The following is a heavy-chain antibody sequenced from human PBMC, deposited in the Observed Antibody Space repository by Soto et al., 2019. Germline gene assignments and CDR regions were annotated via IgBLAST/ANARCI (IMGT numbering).Heavy chain of an antibody. CDR2: LWSDGSTR. Sequence: QVQLVESGGGVVQPGTSLRLSCAASGFTLSSYGMHWVRQAPGKGLEWVAVLWSDGSTRYYADSVEGRFTISRDISKNTQSLLTNSPRADDTAIYYCAREVAVAGVPPAGAFQVWGQGTMVTVSS. J-gene: IGHJ3*01. CDR3: AREVAVAGVPPAGAFQV. D-gene: IGHD6-19*01. V-gene: IGHV3-33*01. CDR1: GFTLSSYG.